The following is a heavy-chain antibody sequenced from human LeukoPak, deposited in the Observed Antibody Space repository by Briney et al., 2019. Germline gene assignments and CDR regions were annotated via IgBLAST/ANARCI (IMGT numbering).Heavy chain of an antibody. CDR3: ARVHPYSSSNYYYHYMDV. D-gene: IGHD6-6*01. CDR1: GFTVSSNY. J-gene: IGHJ6*03. V-gene: IGHV3-53*01. Sequence: PGGSLRLSCAASGFTVSSNYMSWVRQAPGKGLQWVSVIYSGGSTYHADSVKGRFTISRDNSKNTLYLQMNSLRAEDTAVYYCARVHPYSSSNYYYHYMDVWGKGTTVTVSS. CDR2: IYSGGST.